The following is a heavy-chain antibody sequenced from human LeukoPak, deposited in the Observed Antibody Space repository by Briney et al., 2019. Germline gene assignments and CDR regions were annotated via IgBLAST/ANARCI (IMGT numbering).Heavy chain of an antibody. CDR2: MNPNSGNT. CDR3: AKDSGGPGYMDV. D-gene: IGHD2-15*01. CDR1: GYTFTSYD. J-gene: IGHJ6*03. V-gene: IGHV1-8*01. Sequence: ASVKVSCKASGYTFTSYDINWVRQAPGQGLEWMGWMNPNSGNTGYAQKFQGRVTMTRNTSISTAYMELSSLRSEDTALCYCAKDSGGPGYMDVWGKGATVTISS.